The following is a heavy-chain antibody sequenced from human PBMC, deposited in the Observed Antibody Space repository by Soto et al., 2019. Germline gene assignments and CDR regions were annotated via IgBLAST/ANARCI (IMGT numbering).Heavy chain of an antibody. D-gene: IGHD3-22*01. J-gene: IGHJ4*02. CDR2: IDHSGST. CDR1: GGSISSGGDA. CDR3: ASGAPVVNDY. Sequence: SETLSLTCAVSGGSISSGGDAWSWIRQPPGKVLEWIVYIDHSGSTYYNASLKGRVAVSVDRSKNQFSLKVSSVTAAYTAVYYCASGAPVVNDYWGQGTLVTVSS. V-gene: IGHV4-30-2*01.